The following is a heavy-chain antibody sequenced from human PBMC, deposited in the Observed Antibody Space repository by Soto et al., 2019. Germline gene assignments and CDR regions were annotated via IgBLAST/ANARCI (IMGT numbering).Heavy chain of an antibody. D-gene: IGHD3-16*01. V-gene: IGHV4-59*01. Sequence: QVQLQESGPGLVRLSETLSLTCTVLGASIISYYWSGIRQPPGKGLEWIGYIYYSGSTNYNPSLKSRVTISVDTSTNQFSLKLSSVTAADTAVYYCARAWGYYFDYWGQGTLVTVSS. CDR3: ARAWGYYFDY. CDR1: GASIISYY. J-gene: IGHJ4*02. CDR2: IYYSGST.